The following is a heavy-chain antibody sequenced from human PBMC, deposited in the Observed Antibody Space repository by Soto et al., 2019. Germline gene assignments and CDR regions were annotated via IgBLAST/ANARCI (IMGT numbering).Heavy chain of an antibody. CDR3: ARVLNYYDSSGYPIAPFGY. D-gene: IGHD3-22*01. J-gene: IGHJ4*02. CDR2: MNPNSGNT. V-gene: IGHV1-8*01. Sequence: QVQLVQSGAEVKKPGASVKVSCKASGYTFTSYDINWVRQATGQGLEWMGWMNPNSGNTGYAQKFQGRVTMTSNTSVSTAYMELSSLRSEDTAVYYCARVLNYYDSSGYPIAPFGYWGQGTLVTVSS. CDR1: GYTFTSYD.